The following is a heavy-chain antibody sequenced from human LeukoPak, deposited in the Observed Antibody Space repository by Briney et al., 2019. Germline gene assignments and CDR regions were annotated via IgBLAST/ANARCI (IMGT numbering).Heavy chain of an antibody. CDR3: ARPRITMVRGAPNNWFDP. Sequence: GASVNVSCKASGYTFTGYYMHWVRQAPGQGLEWMGWINPNSGGTNYAQKFQGRVTMTRDTSISTAYMELSRLRSDDTAVYYCARPRITMVRGAPNNWFDPWGQGTLVTVSS. J-gene: IGHJ5*02. CDR1: GYTFTGYY. V-gene: IGHV1-2*02. CDR2: INPNSGGT. D-gene: IGHD3-10*01.